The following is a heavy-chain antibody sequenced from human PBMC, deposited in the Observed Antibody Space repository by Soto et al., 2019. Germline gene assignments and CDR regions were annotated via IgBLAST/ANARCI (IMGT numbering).Heavy chain of an antibody. CDR1: GCTFTSYG. CDR3: ASDWEEVVAPAAMPAFDI. Sequence: ASVKVSCKASGCTFTSYGISWVRQAPGQGLEWMGWISAYNGNTNYAQKLQGRVTMTTDTSTSTAYMELRSLRSDDTAVYYCASDWEEVVAPAAMPAFDIWGQGTMVTVSS. J-gene: IGHJ3*02. D-gene: IGHD2-2*01. V-gene: IGHV1-18*01. CDR2: ISAYNGNT.